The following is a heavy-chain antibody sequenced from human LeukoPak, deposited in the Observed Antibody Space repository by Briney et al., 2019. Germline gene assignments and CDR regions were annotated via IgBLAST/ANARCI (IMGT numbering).Heavy chain of an antibody. D-gene: IGHD6-13*01. CDR2: IRSKAYGGTA. J-gene: IGHJ4*02. V-gene: IGHV3-49*03. CDR3: AAIAAAGTPFDY. Sequence: GGSLRLSCTASGSTFGDYAMSWFRQAPGKGLEWVGFIRSKAYGGTAEYAASVKGRFTISRDDSKSIANLQMNSLKTEDTAVYYCAAIAAAGTPFDYWGQGTLVTVSS. CDR1: GSTFGDYA.